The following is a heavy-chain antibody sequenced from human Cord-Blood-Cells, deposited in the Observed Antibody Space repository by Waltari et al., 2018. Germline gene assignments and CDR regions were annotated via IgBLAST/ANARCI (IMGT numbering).Heavy chain of an antibody. J-gene: IGHJ3*02. D-gene: IGHD1-1*01. Sequence: EVQLVESGGGLVQPGGSLRLSCAASGFTFSSYWMHWVRQAPGKGLVWVSRIKSDGSSTSYADSVKGRYTIYRDNAKNTLYLQMNSLRAEDTAVYYCARDGRDKGAFDIWGQGTMVTDSS. CDR1: GFTFSSYW. CDR3: ARDGRDKGAFDI. CDR2: IKSDGSST. V-gene: IGHV3-74*01.